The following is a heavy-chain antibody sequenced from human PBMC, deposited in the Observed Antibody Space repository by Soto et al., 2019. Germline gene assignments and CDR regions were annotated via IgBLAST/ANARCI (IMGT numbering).Heavy chain of an antibody. CDR2: IFYNGNT. Sequence: SETLPLTCTVSGASVNSGRYYWSWIRQPPGKRLEWIGYIFYNGNTNYNPSLESRVTLSVDTSKNQFSLKLRSVIAADTAVYYCARVFASSWFYYFDRWGQGTLVTVSS. D-gene: IGHD6-13*01. CDR3: ARVFASSWFYYFDR. V-gene: IGHV4-61*01. CDR1: GASVNSGRYY. J-gene: IGHJ4*02.